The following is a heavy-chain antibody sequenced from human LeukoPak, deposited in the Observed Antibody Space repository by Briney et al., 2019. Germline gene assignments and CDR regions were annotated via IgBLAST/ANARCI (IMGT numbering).Heavy chain of an antibody. V-gene: IGHV3-23*01. CDR3: AKARTSIVVVKVYFDY. Sequence: GGSLRLSWAASGFTVSSNYMSWVRQARGKGLEWVSAISGSGGSTYYADSVKGQFTISRDNSKNTLYLQMNNLRAEDTAVYYCAKARTSIVVVKVYFDYWGQGTLVTVSS. D-gene: IGHD3-22*01. CDR2: ISGSGGST. CDR1: GFTVSSNY. J-gene: IGHJ4*02.